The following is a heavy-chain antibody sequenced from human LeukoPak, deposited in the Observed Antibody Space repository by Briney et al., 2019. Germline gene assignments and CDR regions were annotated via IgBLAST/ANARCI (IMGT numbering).Heavy chain of an antibody. Sequence: SETLSLTCTVSGGSISSGSYYWSWIRQPAGKGLEWIGRIYTSGSTNYNPSLKSRVTISVDTSKNQFSLKLSSVTAADTAVYYCARELARDYYGSGSPDYWGQGTLVTVSS. CDR1: GGSISSGSYY. D-gene: IGHD3-10*01. CDR2: IYTSGST. V-gene: IGHV4-61*02. J-gene: IGHJ4*02. CDR3: ARELARDYYGSGSPDY.